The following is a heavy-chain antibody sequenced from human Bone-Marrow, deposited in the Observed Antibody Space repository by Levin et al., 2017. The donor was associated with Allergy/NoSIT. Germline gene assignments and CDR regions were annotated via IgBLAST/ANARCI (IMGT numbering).Heavy chain of an antibody. V-gene: IGHV1-2*02. CDR1: GYTFTGYY. J-gene: IGHJ4*02. CDR2: INPNSGGT. D-gene: IGHD5-18*01. CDR3: ARSLFTCIQLSAGY. Sequence: GESLKISCKASGYTFTGYYMHWVRQAPGQGLEWMGWINPNSGGTNYAQKFQGRVTMTRDTSISTAYMELSRLRSDDTAVYYCARSLFTCIQLSAGYWGQGTLVTVSS.